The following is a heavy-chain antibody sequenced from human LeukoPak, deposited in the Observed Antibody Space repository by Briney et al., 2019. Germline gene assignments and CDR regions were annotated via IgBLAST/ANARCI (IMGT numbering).Heavy chain of an antibody. CDR1: GFTFSSYA. Sequence: GRSLRLSCAASGFTFSSYAMHWVRQAPGKGLEWVAVISYDGSNKYYADSVKGRFTISRDNSKNTLYLQMNSLRAEDTAVYYCARWGYVDTAMVVFDYWGQGTLVTVSS. CDR2: ISYDGSNK. V-gene: IGHV3-30*04. CDR3: ARWGYVDTAMVVFDY. D-gene: IGHD5-18*01. J-gene: IGHJ4*02.